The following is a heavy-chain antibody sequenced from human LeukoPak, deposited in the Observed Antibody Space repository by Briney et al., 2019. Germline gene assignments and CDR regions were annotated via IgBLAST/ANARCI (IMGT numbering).Heavy chain of an antibody. CDR3: ARVWWELPHFDY. CDR1: GFTFSSYS. CDR2: ISSSSSYI. Sequence: GGSLRLSCAASGFTFSSYSMNWVRQAPGKGLDWVSSISSSSSYIYYADSVKGRFTISRDNAKNSLYLQMNSLRAEDTAVYYCARVWWELPHFDYWGQGTLVTVSS. J-gene: IGHJ4*02. V-gene: IGHV3-21*01. D-gene: IGHD1-26*01.